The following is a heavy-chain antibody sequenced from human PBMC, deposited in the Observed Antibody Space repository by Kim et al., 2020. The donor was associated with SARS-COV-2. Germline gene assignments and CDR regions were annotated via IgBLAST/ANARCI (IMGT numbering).Heavy chain of an antibody. CDR3: ARHRRAEWNPWPEYYFDF. CDR2: FYYSGRS. J-gene: IGHJ4*02. CDR1: GNSIRSPDYF. D-gene: IGHD6-6*01. Sequence: SETLSLTCTVSGNSIRSPDYFWGWIRQPPGKGLEWIASFYYSGRSHYNPSVKSRVTMPVDTSNNQISLKLSSVTAADTAVYYCARHRRAEWNPWPEYYFDFWGPGTLVTVSA. V-gene: IGHV4-39*01.